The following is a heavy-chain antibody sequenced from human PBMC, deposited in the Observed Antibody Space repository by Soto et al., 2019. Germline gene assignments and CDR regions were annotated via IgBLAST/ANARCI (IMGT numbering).Heavy chain of an antibody. CDR2: ISPMFGAA. D-gene: IGHD3-10*01. CDR3: AREVQVHTPAFVY. Sequence: QVQLVQSGAEMKKPGSSVTVSCQSSGGTFNTYAMNWVRQAPGQGPEWMGDISPMFGAANYAPKFQGRVTTTAVEPTGTSYTPLSSLTTEDTALYFCAREVQVHTPAFVYWGQGTLVTVSS. CDR1: GGTFNTYA. V-gene: IGHV1-69*01. J-gene: IGHJ4*02.